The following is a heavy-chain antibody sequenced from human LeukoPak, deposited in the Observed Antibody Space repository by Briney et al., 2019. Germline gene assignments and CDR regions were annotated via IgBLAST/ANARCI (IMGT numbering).Heavy chain of an antibody. CDR1: EYTFTGYY. D-gene: IGHD3-22*01. CDR3: AREGGSDSSGYDY. Sequence: ASVKVSCKASEYTFTGYYMHWVRQAPGRGLEWMGWINPNSGGTNYAQKFQGRVTMTRDTSISTAYMELSRLRSDDTAVYYCAREGGSDSSGYDYWGQGTLVTVSS. V-gene: IGHV1-2*02. CDR2: INPNSGGT. J-gene: IGHJ4*02.